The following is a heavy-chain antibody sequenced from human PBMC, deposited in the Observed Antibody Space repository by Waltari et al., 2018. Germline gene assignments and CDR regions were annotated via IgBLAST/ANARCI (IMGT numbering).Heavy chain of an antibody. V-gene: IGHV1-69*12. J-gene: IGHJ4*02. CDR1: GGTFSSYA. D-gene: IGHD5-12*01. CDR2: IIPIFGTA. CDR3: ARARVSGYDSGRYYFDY. Sequence: QVQLVQSGAKVKKPGSSVKVSCKASGGTFSSYAISWVRQAPGQGLEWMGGIIPIFGTANYAQKFQGRVTITADESTSTAYMELSSLRSEDTAVYYCARARVSGYDSGRYYFDYWGQGTLVTVSS.